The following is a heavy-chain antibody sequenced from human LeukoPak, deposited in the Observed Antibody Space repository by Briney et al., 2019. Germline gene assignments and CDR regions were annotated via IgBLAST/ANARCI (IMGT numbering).Heavy chain of an antibody. J-gene: IGHJ2*01. CDR3: ARGPPATIPGVAAAGTRWYFDL. Sequence: PSETLSLTCAVYGGSFSSYYWSWIRQPPGKGLEWIGYIYYSGSTKYNPSLKSRVTISVDTSKNQFSLKLSSVTAADTAVYYCARGPPATIPGVAAAGTRWYFDLWGRGTLVTVSS. D-gene: IGHD6-13*01. CDR1: GGSFSSYY. CDR2: IYYSGST. V-gene: IGHV4-59*01.